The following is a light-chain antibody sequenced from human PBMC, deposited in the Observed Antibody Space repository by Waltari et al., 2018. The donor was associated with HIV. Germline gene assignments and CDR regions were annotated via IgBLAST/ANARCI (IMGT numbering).Light chain of an antibody. Sequence: QSALTQPRSVSGSPGQSVTISCTGTSSDAGGYNYVSWYQQHPGKAPKLLICDVSKRPSGVPDRFSGSKSGNTASLTISGLQADDEADYYCSSYAGSYTFVVFGGGTKLTVL. CDR2: DVS. J-gene: IGLJ2*01. V-gene: IGLV2-11*01. CDR1: SSDAGGYNY. CDR3: SSYAGSYTFVV.